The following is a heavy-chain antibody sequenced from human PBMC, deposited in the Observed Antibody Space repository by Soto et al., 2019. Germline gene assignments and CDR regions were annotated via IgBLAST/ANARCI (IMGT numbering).Heavy chain of an antibody. CDR2: ISYDGTKK. D-gene: IGHD3-16*01. J-gene: IGHJ4*02. V-gene: IGHV3-30-3*01. CDR1: GFTFSNYA. CDR3: ATLGAELLFDY. Sequence: QVQLVESGGGVVRPGRSLRLSCAASGFTFSNYAMHWVRQAPGKGLEWVAVISYDGTKKYYADSVKGRFLISRDNSKTTLYLQMNSLRPEDTAVYYCATLGAELLFDYWGQGTLATVSS.